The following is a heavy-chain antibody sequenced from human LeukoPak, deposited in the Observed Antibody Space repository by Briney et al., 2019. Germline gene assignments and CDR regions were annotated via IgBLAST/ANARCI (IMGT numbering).Heavy chain of an antibody. V-gene: IGHV3-53*01. CDR1: GFTFSSYT. Sequence: GGSLRLSCAASGFTFSSYTMSWVRQAPGKGLEWVSFIYSGGSTYYADSVKGRFTISRDNSKNTLYLQMNSLRADDTAVYYCARRAGAYSHPYDYWGQGTLVTVSS. J-gene: IGHJ4*02. D-gene: IGHD4/OR15-4a*01. CDR2: IYSGGST. CDR3: ARRAGAYSHPYDY.